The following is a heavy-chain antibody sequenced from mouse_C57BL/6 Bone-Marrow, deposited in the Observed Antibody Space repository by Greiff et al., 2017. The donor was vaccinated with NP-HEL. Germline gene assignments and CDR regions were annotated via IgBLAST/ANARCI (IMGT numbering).Heavy chain of an antibody. V-gene: IGHV5-4*01. CDR3: ARGHYGGYYAMDY. D-gene: IGHD1-1*02. Sequence: EVQGVESGGGLVKPGGSLKLSCAASGFTFSSYAMSWVRQTPEKRLEWVATISDGGSYTYYPDNVKGRFTISRDNAKNNLYLQMSHLKSEDTAMYYCARGHYGGYYAMDYWGQGTSVTVSS. CDR2: ISDGGSYT. CDR1: GFTFSSYA. J-gene: IGHJ4*01.